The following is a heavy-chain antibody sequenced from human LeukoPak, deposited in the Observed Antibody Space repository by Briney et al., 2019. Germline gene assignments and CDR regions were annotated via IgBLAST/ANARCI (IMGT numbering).Heavy chain of an antibody. J-gene: IGHJ4*02. CDR3: ARADPAPDFWSGYDRPPPDY. Sequence: GRSLRLSCAASGFTFSSYAMHWVRQAPGKGLEWVAVISYDGSNKYYADSVKGRFTISRDNSKNTLYLQMNSLRAEDTAVYYCARADPAPDFWSGYDRPPPDYWGQGTLVTVSS. CDR2: ISYDGSNK. CDR1: GFTFSSYA. D-gene: IGHD3-3*01. V-gene: IGHV3-30-3*01.